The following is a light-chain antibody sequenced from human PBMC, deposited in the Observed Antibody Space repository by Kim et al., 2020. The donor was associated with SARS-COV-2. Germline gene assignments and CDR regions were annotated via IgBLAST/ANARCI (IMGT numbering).Light chain of an antibody. CDR2: WAS. CDR3: QRYYSTLT. CDR1: QSVLYSSNNKNY. J-gene: IGKJ4*01. V-gene: IGKV4-1*01. Sequence: DIVMTQSPDSLAVSLGERATINCKSSQSVLYSSNNKNYLAWYQQKPGQPPKLLIYWASTRETGVPDRFGGSGSGTDFTLTISSLQAEDVAIYYCQRYYSTLTFGGGTKVDIK.